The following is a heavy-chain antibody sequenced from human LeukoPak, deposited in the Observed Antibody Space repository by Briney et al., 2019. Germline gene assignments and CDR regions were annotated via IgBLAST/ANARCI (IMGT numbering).Heavy chain of an antibody. CDR2: INPNSGGT. Sequence: ASVKVSCKASGYSFTGYYMHWVRQAPGQGLEWMGWINPNSGGTKYAQKFQGRVTMTRDTSISTAYMELSRLSADDTAVYYCARENIAVAGTNDYWGQGTLVTVSS. J-gene: IGHJ4*02. CDR1: GYSFTGYY. V-gene: IGHV1-2*02. D-gene: IGHD6-19*01. CDR3: ARENIAVAGTNDY.